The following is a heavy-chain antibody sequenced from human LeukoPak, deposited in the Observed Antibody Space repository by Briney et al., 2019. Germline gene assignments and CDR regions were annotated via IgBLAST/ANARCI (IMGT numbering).Heavy chain of an antibody. J-gene: IGHJ4*02. CDR1: GGSFSGYY. CDR3: ARVLAVAELYYFDY. V-gene: IGHV4-34*01. CDR2: INHSGST. D-gene: IGHD6-19*01. Sequence: SETLSLTCAVYGGSFSGYYWSWIRQPPGKGLEWIGEINHSGSTNYNPSLKSRVTISVDTSKNQFSLKLSSVTAADTAVYYCARVLAVAELYYFDYWGQGTLVTVSS.